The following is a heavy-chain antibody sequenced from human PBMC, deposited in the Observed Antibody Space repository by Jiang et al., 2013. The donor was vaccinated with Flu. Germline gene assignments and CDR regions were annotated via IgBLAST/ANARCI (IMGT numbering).Heavy chain of an antibody. D-gene: IGHD2-21*02. CDR1: GGSISSYY. J-gene: IGHJ4*02. V-gene: IGHV4-59*08. CDR3: ARQGWGLRTYHEFDY. Sequence: GLVKPSETLSLTCTVSGGSISSYYWSWIRQPPGKGLESELGYIYYSGSTNYNPPSKSRVTISVDTSKNQFSLKLSSVTAADTAVYYCARQGWGLRTYHEFDYWGQGTLVTVSS. CDR2: IYYSGST.